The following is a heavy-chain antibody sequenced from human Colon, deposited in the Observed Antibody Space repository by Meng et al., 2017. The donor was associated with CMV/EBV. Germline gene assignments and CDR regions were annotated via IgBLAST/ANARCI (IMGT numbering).Heavy chain of an antibody. J-gene: IGHJ6*02. Sequence: LSLTGAASGFTFGDYYVSWIRQAPGKGLEWVSYISDTGHTLYYADSVQGRFTVSRDNAKSSLYLEMQSLRVEDTAVYYCARVGGNSDMDVWGQGTTVTVSS. CDR1: GFTFGDYY. CDR2: ISDTGHTL. D-gene: IGHD4-23*01. V-gene: IGHV3-11*01. CDR3: ARVGGNSDMDV.